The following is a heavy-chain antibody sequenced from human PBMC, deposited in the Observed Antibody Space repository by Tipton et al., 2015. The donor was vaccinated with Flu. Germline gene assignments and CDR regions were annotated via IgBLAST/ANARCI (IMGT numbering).Heavy chain of an antibody. J-gene: IGHJ4*02. CDR3: AHSTAWYFDY. Sequence: SLRLSCEVSGFTLGTYAMSWVRQAPGKGLEWVSSLSGSGSRTYYADSVKGRFTISRDTSKNTLYLQINSLRGEDTAVYYCAHSTAWYFDYWGRGTLVTVSS. CDR2: LSGSGSRT. CDR1: GFTLGTYA. D-gene: IGHD6-19*01. V-gene: IGHV3-23*01.